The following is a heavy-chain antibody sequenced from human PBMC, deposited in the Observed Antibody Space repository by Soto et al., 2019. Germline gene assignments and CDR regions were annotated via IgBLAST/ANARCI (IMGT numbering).Heavy chain of an antibody. CDR2: IYTSGST. D-gene: IGHD2-2*03. V-gene: IGHV4-4*07. CDR1: GGSIRSYY. Sequence: SETLSLTCTVSGGSIRSYYWSWIRQPAGKGLEWIGRIYTSGSTNYNPSLKSRVTMSVDTSKNQFSLKLSYVTAADTAVYYCASRRDGSTCSYYYEMDVWGQGTTVTVS. CDR3: ASRRDGSTCSYYYEMDV. J-gene: IGHJ6*02.